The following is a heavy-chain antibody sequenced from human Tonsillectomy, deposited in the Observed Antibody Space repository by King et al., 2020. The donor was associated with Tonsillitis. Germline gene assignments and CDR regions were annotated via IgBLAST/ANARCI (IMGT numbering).Heavy chain of an antibody. CDR2: TYYRSKWYN. CDR3: ARGRPPPRLIPSRAYYFDY. CDR1: GDSVSSNSAA. D-gene: IGHD3-16*01. Sequence: VQLQQSGPGLVKPSQTLSLTCAISGDSVSSNSAAWNWIRQSPSRGLEWLGRTYYRSKWYNDYAVSVKSRITINPDTSKNQFSLQLNSVTPEDTAVYYCARGRPPPRLIPSRAYYFDYWGQGTLVTVSS. V-gene: IGHV6-1*01. J-gene: IGHJ4*02.